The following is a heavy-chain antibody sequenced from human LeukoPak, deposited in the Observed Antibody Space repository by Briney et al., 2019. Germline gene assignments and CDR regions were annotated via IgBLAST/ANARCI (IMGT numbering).Heavy chain of an antibody. CDR3: VRGDPYYDFWSGYYAQRYYFDY. J-gene: IGHJ4*02. CDR1: GGSISSGDYY. Sequence: SETLSLTCTVSGGSISSGDYYWSWIPQPPGKGLEWIGYIYYSGSTYYNPSLKSRVTISVDTSKNHFSLKLSSVTAADTAVYYCVRGDPYYDFWSGYYAQRYYFDYWGQGTLVTVSS. V-gene: IGHV4-30-4*01. CDR2: IYYSGST. D-gene: IGHD3-3*01.